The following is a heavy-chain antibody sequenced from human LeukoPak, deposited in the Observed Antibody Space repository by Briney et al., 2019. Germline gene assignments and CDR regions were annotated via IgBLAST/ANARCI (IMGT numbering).Heavy chain of an antibody. CDR1: GGSISSYY. D-gene: IGHD3-16*02. Sequence: PSETLSLTCTVSGGSISSYYWSWIRQPPGKGLEWIGYIYYSGSTNYNPSLKSRVTISMDTSMNQFSLRLNSVTAADTAVYYCARARVIPASFDDWGQGALVTVSS. J-gene: IGHJ4*02. CDR3: ARARVIPASFDD. CDR2: IYYSGST. V-gene: IGHV4-59*12.